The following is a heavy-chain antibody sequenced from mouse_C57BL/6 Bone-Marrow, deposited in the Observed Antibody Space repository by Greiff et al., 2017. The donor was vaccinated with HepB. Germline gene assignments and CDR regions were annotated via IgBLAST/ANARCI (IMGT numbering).Heavy chain of an antibody. CDR3: ARHGGYDYDGLYYYAMDY. Sequence: EVHLVESGGGLVQPGESLKLSCESNEYEFPSHDMSWVRKTPEKRLELVAAINSDGGSTYYPDTMERRFIISRDNTKKTLYLQMSSLRSEDTALYYCARHGGYDYDGLYYYAMDYWGQGTSVTVSS. D-gene: IGHD2-4*01. CDR1: EYEFPSHD. CDR2: INSDGGST. V-gene: IGHV5-2*01. J-gene: IGHJ4*01.